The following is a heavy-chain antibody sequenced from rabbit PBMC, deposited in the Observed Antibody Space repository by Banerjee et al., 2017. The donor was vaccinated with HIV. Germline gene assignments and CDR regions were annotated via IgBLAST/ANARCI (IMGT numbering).Heavy chain of an antibody. J-gene: IGHJ4*01. V-gene: IGHV1S45*01. Sequence: QEQLEESGGDLVKPEGSLTLTCTASGFTISSSYYMCWVRQAPGKGLEWIGCIYAGSSSAYYASWAKGRFTISKTSSTTVTLQMTSLTAADTATYFCARDAGYAGSNLWGQGTLVTVS. CDR2: IYAGSSSA. CDR3: ARDAGYAGSNL. D-gene: IGHD4-2*01. CDR1: GFTISSSYY.